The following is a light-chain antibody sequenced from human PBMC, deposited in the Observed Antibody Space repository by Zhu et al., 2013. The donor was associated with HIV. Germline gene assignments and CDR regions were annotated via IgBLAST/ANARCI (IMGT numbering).Light chain of an antibody. CDR2: WAS. CDR1: QSLLYGQDNRNY. Sequence: DIRLTQSPHLLSVILGERATIDCKSDQSLLYGQDNRNYLAWYQVTPGQPPKLLLYWASTRESGVSGRFSGSGSVTNFTLTIDNLRSEDSGLYYCQQYYSLPYNFGHGTKLEIQ. J-gene: IGKJ2*01. V-gene: IGKV4-1*01. CDR3: QQYYSLPYN.